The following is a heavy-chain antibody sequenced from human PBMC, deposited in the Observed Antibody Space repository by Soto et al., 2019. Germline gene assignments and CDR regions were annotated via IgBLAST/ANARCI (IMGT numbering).Heavy chain of an antibody. CDR3: AKNGQWLATPHEA. J-gene: IGHJ1*01. CDR1: GFSFGTFV. CDR2: ITDSGYTA. Sequence: GGSLRVSCAASGFSFGTFVMTWFRQAPGGGLEWVASITDSGYTASYAETVEGRFTVSRDNSKNKLHLQMNDLRAEDTATYSCAKNGQWLATPHEAWAQGTLVTVSS. V-gene: IGHV3-23*01. D-gene: IGHD6-19*01.